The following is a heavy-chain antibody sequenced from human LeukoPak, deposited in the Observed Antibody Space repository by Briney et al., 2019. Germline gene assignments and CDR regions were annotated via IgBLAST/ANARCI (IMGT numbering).Heavy chain of an antibody. J-gene: IGHJ6*03. V-gene: IGHV4-4*07. Sequence: PSETLSLTCTVSGGSISSYYWSWIRQPAGKGLECIGRIYTSGSTNYNPSLKSRVTMSVDTSKNQFSLKLSSVTAADTAVYYCARALSYYGSGTYYNYYMDVWGKGTTVTISS. CDR3: ARALSYYGSGTYYNYYMDV. CDR2: IYTSGST. CDR1: GGSISSYY. D-gene: IGHD3-10*01.